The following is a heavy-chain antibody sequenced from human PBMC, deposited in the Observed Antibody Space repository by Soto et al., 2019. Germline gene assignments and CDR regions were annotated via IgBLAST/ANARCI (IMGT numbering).Heavy chain of an antibody. V-gene: IGHV4-39*01. CDR2: IFYSWRT. D-gene: IGHD5-18*01. CDR1: GGSISSSSYY. CDR3: SCSVAGGYSYGVYDDGMEV. Sequence: SEILSLTCTVSGGSISSSSYYWGWIRQPPGKGLEWIGSIFYSWRTYYNPSLKSRVTISVDTSKNQFSLKLSSVTAADTAVFFCSCSVAGGYSYGVYDDGMEVWGQGTTV. J-gene: IGHJ6*02.